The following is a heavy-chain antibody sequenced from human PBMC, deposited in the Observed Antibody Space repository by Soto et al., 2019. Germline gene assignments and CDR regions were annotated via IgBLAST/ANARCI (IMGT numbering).Heavy chain of an antibody. V-gene: IGHV3-23*01. D-gene: IGHD2-15*01. J-gene: IGHJ3*02. CDR1: GFTFSSDA. Sequence: GSLRLSCAASGFTFSSDAMSLVRQPPGKGLEWVSAISGSGGSTYYADSVKGRSTISRDNSNNTLYLQMNSLRAEDTPVYYCGKDGGCSGGSCYSYAFDIWGQGTMVTVSS. CDR3: GKDGGCSGGSCYSYAFDI. CDR2: ISGSGGST.